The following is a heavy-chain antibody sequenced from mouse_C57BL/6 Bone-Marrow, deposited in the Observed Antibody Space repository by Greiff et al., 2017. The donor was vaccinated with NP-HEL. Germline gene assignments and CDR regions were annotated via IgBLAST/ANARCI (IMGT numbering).Heavy chain of an antibody. Sequence: QVQLQQSGAELVKPGASVKLSCKASGYTFTSYWMQWVKQRPGQGLEWIGEIDPSDSYTNYNQKFKGKATLTVDTSSSTAYMQLSSLTSEDSAVYYCARSRDYGSSYDYFDYWGQGTTLTVSS. D-gene: IGHD1-1*01. V-gene: IGHV1-50*01. CDR2: IDPSDSYT. CDR3: ARSRDYGSSYDYFDY. J-gene: IGHJ2*01. CDR1: GYTFTSYW.